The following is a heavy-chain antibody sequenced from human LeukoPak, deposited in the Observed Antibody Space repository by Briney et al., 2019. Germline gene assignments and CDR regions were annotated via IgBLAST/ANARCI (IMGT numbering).Heavy chain of an antibody. Sequence: SETLSLTCTVSGGSISSYYWSWIRQPPGKGLEWIGEINHSGSTNYNPSLKSRVTISVDTSKNQFSLKLSSVTAADTAVYYCATFDWLLYYFDYWGQGTLVTVSS. CDR1: GGSISSYY. CDR2: INHSGST. V-gene: IGHV4-34*01. J-gene: IGHJ4*02. CDR3: ATFDWLLYYFDY. D-gene: IGHD3-9*01.